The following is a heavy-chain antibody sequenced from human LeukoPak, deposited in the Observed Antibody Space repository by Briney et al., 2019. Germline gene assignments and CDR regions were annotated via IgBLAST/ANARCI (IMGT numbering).Heavy chain of an antibody. J-gene: IGHJ4*02. CDR3: ARVDYYYDSSGYLFDY. CDR2: INHSGST. D-gene: IGHD3-22*01. CDR1: GGSFSGYY. V-gene: IGHV4-34*01. Sequence: SETLSLTCAVYGGSFSGYYWSWIRQPPGKGLEWIGEINHSGSTNYNPSLKSRVTISVDTSKNQFSLKLSSVTAADTAVYYCARVDYYYDSSGYLFDYWGQGTLVTVSS.